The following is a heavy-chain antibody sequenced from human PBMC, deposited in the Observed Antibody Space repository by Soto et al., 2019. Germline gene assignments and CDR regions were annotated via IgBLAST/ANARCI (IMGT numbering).Heavy chain of an antibody. Sequence: TGGSLRLSCAASGFTFSNAWMSWVRQAPGKGLEWVGRIKSKTDGGTTDYAAPVKGRFTISRDDSKNTLYLQMNSLKTEDTAVYYCTTGGDSGYDYYYYYGMDVWGQGTTVTVSS. V-gene: IGHV3-15*01. CDR2: IKSKTDGGTT. D-gene: IGHD5-12*01. CDR3: TTGGDSGYDYYYYYGMDV. CDR1: GFTFSNAW. J-gene: IGHJ6*02.